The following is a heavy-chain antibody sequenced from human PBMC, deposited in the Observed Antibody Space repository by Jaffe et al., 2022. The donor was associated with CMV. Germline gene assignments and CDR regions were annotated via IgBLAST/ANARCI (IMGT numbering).Heavy chain of an antibody. D-gene: IGHD2-2*01. CDR1: GGTFSSYA. V-gene: IGHV1-69*09. J-gene: IGHJ6*03. CDR3: ARDRQASQPENYYYYYMDV. Sequence: QVQLVQSGAEVKKPGSSVKVSCKASGGTFSSYAISWVRQAPGQGLEWMGRIIPILGIANYAQKFQGRVTITADKSTSTAYMELSSLRSEDTAVYYCARDRQASQPENYYYYYMDVWGKGTTVTVSS. CDR2: IIPILGIA.